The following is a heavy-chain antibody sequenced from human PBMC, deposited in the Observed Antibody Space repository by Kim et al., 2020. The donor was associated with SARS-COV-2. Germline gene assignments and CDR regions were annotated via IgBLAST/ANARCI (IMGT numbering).Heavy chain of an antibody. CDR3: TTATYYYDSSGYLNPTVDY. D-gene: IGHD3-22*01. J-gene: IGHJ4*02. CDR1: GFTFSNAW. V-gene: IGHV3-15*01. Sequence: GGSLRLSCAASGFTFSNAWMSWVRQAPGKGLEWVGRIKSKTDGGTTDYAAPVKGRFTISRDDSKNTLYLQMNSLKTEDTAVYYCTTATYYYDSSGYLNPTVDYWGQGTLVTVSS. CDR2: IKSKTDGGTT.